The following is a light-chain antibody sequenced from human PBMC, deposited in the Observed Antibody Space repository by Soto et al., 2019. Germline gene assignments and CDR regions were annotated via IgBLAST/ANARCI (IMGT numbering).Light chain of an antibody. CDR3: QQYDSSPWT. J-gene: IGKJ1*01. Sequence: EIVLTQSPGTLSLSPGERATLSCRASQSVISSFLAWYQQKPGQAPRLLIYGASRRATGIPDRFSGSGSGTDFTITISRVEPEDFAVYYCQQYDSSPWTFGQGAKVEIK. V-gene: IGKV3-20*01. CDR1: QSVISSF. CDR2: GAS.